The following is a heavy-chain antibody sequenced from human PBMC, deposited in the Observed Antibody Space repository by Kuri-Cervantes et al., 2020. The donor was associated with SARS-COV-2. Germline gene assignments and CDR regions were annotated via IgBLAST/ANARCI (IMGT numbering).Heavy chain of an antibody. J-gene: IGHJ4*02. CDR1: GFTFSSYG. D-gene: IGHD1-26*01. V-gene: IGHV3-30*03. CDR3: ARGGVGATLY. CDR2: ISYDGSNK. Sequence: GGSLRLSCAASGFTFSSYGMHWVRQAPGKGLEWVAVISYDGSNKYYADSVKGRFTISRDNSKNTLYLQMNSLRAEDTAVYYCARGGVGATLYWGQGTLVTVSS.